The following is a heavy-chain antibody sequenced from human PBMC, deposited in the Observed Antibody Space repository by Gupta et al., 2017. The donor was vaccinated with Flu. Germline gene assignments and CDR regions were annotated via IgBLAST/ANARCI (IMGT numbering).Heavy chain of an antibody. V-gene: IGHV1-46*01. CDR2: INPSGGST. CDR3: ARGTDEAKPMTTVTKVAMDY. J-gene: IGHJ4*02. Sequence: QVQLVQSGAEVKKPGASVKVSCKASGYTFTSYYMHWVRQAPGQGLEWMGIINPSGGSTSYAQKFQGRVTMTRDTSTSTVYMELSSLRSEDTAVYYCARGTDEAKPMTTVTKVAMDYWGQGTLVTVSS. CDR1: GYTFTSYY. D-gene: IGHD4-17*01.